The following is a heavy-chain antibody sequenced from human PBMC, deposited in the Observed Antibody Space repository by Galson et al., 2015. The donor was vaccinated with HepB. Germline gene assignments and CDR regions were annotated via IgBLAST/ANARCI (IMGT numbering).Heavy chain of an antibody. J-gene: IGHJ5*02. Sequence: SLRLSCAASGFIFIRCWLHWVRQAPGKGLEWVSRMNSDGSSTTYADSVKGRFTISRDNAKNTLYWQMNSLRAEDAAVYYCTRRPGDWFDPWGQGTLVIVAS. V-gene: IGHV3-74*01. CDR2: MNSDGSST. CDR3: TRRPGDWFDP. CDR1: GFIFIRCW.